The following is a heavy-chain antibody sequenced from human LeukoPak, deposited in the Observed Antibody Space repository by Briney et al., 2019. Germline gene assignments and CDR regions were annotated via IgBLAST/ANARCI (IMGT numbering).Heavy chain of an antibody. D-gene: IGHD2-2*01. Sequence: GGSLRLSCAASGFTFSLYAMNWVRQAPGTGLEWVSYINDESSDIHYAGSVRGRFTISRDDARQTLYLQLSSLRVEDTAVYYCARDTFQPGLIDSWGQGTLVTVSS. CDR2: INDESSDI. CDR1: GFTFSLYA. J-gene: IGHJ4*02. CDR3: ARDTFQPGLIDS. V-gene: IGHV3-21*05.